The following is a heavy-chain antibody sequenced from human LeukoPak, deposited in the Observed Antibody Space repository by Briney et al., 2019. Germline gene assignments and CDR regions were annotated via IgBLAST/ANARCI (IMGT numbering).Heavy chain of an antibody. CDR1: GGSISGYY. CDR3: ARDGTTVTHFDS. J-gene: IGHJ4*02. CDR2: IYSSGST. V-gene: IGHV4-59*01. D-gene: IGHD4-11*01. Sequence: PSETLSLTCTVSGGSISGYYWSSIRQPPGEGLEWIGYIYSSGSTNYNPSLRSRVTISIDTSKNQFSLKLSSVTAADTAVYYCARDGTTVTHFDSWGQGTLVTVSS.